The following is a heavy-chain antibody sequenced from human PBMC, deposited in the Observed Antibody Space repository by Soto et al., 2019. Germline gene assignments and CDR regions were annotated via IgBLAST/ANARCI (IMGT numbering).Heavy chain of an antibody. J-gene: IGHJ4*02. CDR3: ARALPYSSSRFDY. V-gene: IGHV3-21*01. CDR2: ISSSSSYI. D-gene: IGHD6-6*01. Sequence: EVQLVESGGGLVKPGGSLRLSCAASGFTFSSYSMNWVRQAPGKGLEWVSSISSSSSYIYYADSVKGRFTISRDNAKNSLYLQMNSLRAEDTAVYYCARALPYSSSRFDYWGQGTLVTVSS. CDR1: GFTFSSYS.